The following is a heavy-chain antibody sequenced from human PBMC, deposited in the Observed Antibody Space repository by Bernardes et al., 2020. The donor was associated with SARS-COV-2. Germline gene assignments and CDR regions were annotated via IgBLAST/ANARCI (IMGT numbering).Heavy chain of an antibody. CDR2: TSAGDGSS. D-gene: IGHD6-19*01. J-gene: IGHJ4*02. V-gene: IGHV3-23*01. Sequence: GGSLRLSCVASGFTFSNSAMSWVRQTPGKGLEWVSSTSAGDGSSYYADAVKGRFTISRDDSKNTLYLQMHSLGAGDTAVYYCAKSSRTSGWGDYWGQGTLVTVSS. CDR1: GFTFSNSA. CDR3: AKSSRTSGWGDY.